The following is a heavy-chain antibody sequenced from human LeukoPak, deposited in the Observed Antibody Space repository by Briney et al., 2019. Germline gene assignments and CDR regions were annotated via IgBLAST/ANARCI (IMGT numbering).Heavy chain of an antibody. Sequence: PGGSLRLSSAASGFTFSSYSMNWVRQAPGKGLEWVSYISSSSSTIYYADSVKGRFTISRDNAKNSLYLQMNSLRAEDTAVYYCARDLNILFDYWGQGTLVTVSS. J-gene: IGHJ4*02. V-gene: IGHV3-48*01. CDR3: ARDLNILFDY. D-gene: IGHD3-9*01. CDR2: ISSSSSTI. CDR1: GFTFSSYS.